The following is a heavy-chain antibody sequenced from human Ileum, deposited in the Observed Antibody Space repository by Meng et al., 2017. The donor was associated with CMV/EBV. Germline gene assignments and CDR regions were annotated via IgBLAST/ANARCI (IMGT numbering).Heavy chain of an antibody. Sequence: QVELQKSGPGLVKPSETLSLTGTVSGGSTSSYYWNWIRQPAGKGLEWIGRIYTSGSTNYNPSLKSRVTMSVDTSKNQFSLKLSSVTAADTAVYYCARDSSGNWNYADYWGQGTLVTVSS. V-gene: IGHV4-4*07. CDR2: IYTSGST. J-gene: IGHJ4*02. CDR3: ARDSSGNWNYADY. CDR1: GGSTSSYY. D-gene: IGHD1-7*01.